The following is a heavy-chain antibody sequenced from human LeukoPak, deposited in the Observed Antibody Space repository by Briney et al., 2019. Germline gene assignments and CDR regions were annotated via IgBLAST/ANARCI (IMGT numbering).Heavy chain of an antibody. V-gene: IGHV4-4*02. CDR2: IYHSGST. D-gene: IGHD2-2*01. J-gene: IGHJ4*02. Sequence: PSGTLSLTCAVSGGSISSSNWWSWVRQPPGKGLEWIGEIYHSGSTNYNPSLKSRVTISVDKSKNQFSLKLSSVTAADTAVYYCARGCSSTSCYGGGRTFDYWGQGTLVTVSS. CDR3: ARGCSSTSCYGGGRTFDY. CDR1: GGSISSSNW.